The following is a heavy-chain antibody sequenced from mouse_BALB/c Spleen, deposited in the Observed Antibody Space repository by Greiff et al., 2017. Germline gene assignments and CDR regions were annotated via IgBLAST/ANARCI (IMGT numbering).Heavy chain of an antibody. CDR3: ARSAYYYGSSPYYAMDY. CDR2: ISSGSSTI. V-gene: IGHV5-17*02. CDR1: GFTFSSFG. Sequence: EVKLVESGGGLVQPGGSRKLSCAASGFTFSSFGMHWVRQAPEKGLEWVAYISSGSSTIYYADTVKGRFTISRDNPKNTLFLQMTSLRSEDTAMYYCARSAYYYGSSPYYAMDYWGQGTSVTVSS. J-gene: IGHJ4*01. D-gene: IGHD1-1*01.